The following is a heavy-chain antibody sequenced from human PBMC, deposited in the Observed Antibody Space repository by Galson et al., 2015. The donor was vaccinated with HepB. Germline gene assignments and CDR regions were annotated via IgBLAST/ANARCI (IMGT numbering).Heavy chain of an antibody. D-gene: IGHD6-13*01. CDR2: IDPSDSYT. CDR3: ARHVYMSDSSSHLDY. V-gene: IGHV5-10-1*01. J-gene: IGHJ4*02. CDR1: GYSFTSYW. Sequence: QSGAEVKKPGESLRISCTGSGYSFTSYWISWVRQMPGKGLAWMGRIDPSDSYTNYSPSFQGHVTITADKSISTAYLQLSSLNDSDTAMYYCARHVYMSDSSSHLDYWGQGTLVTVSS.